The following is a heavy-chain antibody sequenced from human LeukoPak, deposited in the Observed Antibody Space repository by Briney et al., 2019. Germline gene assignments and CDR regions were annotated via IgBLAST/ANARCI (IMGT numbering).Heavy chain of an antibody. CDR3: ASGLLWFGELSHFDY. CDR1: GFTFSDYY. CDR2: ISSSGSTI. J-gene: IGHJ4*02. D-gene: IGHD3-10*01. Sequence: GGSLRLSCAASGFTFSDYYMSWIRQAPGKGLEWVSYISSSGSTIYYADSVEGRFTISRDNAKNSLYLQMNSLRAEDTAVYYCASGLLWFGELSHFDYWGQGTLVTVSA. V-gene: IGHV3-11*04.